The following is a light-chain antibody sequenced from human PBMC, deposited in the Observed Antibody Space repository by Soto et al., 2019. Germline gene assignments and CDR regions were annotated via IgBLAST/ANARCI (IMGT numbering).Light chain of an antibody. CDR1: SGHNTYA. CDR3: QTWGTGSWV. CDR2: LNSDGSH. Sequence: QLVLTQSPSASASLGASVKLTCTLSSGHNTYAIAWHQQQPEKGPRYLMKLNSDGSHSKGDGIPDRFSGSSSGAERYLTISSRQYEDEADYYCQTWGTGSWVFGGGTKLTVL. J-gene: IGLJ3*02. V-gene: IGLV4-69*01.